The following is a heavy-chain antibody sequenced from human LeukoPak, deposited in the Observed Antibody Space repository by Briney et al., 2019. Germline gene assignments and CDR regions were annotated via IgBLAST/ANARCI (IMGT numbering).Heavy chain of an antibody. V-gene: IGHV3-66*02. D-gene: IGHD2/OR15-2a*01. CDR1: GFTVSSNY. CDR2: IYSGGST. CDR3: ARSMADYYYYMDV. Sequence: GGSLRLSCAASGFTVSSNYMSWVRQAPGKGLEWVSVIYSGGSTYYADSVKGRFTISRDNSKNTLYLQMNSLRAEDTAVYYCARSMADYYYYMDVWGKGTTVTVSS. J-gene: IGHJ6*03.